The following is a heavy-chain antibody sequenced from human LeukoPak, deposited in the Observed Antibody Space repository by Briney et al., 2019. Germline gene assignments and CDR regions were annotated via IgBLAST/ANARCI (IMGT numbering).Heavy chain of an antibody. CDR1: GGSISSGDYY. CDR2: IYYSGST. J-gene: IGHJ5*02. V-gene: IGHV4-30-4*01. CDR3: ARDSGDLWFGERINNWFDP. D-gene: IGHD3-10*01. Sequence: SETLSLTCTVSGGSISSGDYYWSWIRQPPGKGLEWIGYIYYSGSTYYNPSLKSRVTISVDTSKNQFSLKLSSVTAADTAVYYCARDSGDLWFGERINNWFDPWGQGTLVTISS.